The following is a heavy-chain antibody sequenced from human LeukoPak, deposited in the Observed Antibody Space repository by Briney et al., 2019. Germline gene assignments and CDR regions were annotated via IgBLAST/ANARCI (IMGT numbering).Heavy chain of an antibody. Sequence: GRSLRLSCAASGFTFSSYGMHRVRQAPGKGLEWVAVIWYDGSNKYYADSVKGRFTISRDNSKNTLYLQMNSLRAEDTAVYYCARDAHSTAVAGDYWGQGTLVTVSS. J-gene: IGHJ4*02. CDR3: ARDAHSTAVAGDY. CDR1: GFTFSSYG. CDR2: IWYDGSNK. V-gene: IGHV3-33*08. D-gene: IGHD6-19*01.